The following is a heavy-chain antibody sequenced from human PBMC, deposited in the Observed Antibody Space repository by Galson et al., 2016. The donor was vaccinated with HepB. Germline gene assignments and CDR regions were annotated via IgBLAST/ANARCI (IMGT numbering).Heavy chain of an antibody. J-gene: IGHJ5*02. D-gene: IGHD4-17*01. CDR3: ARQYGEYDWFDP. Sequence: ETLSLTCTVSGGSISRSSFFWGWIRQPPGKGLEWIGTIYYSGSTYYNPSLKSRVTISVDTSKNQFSLKLSSVTAADTALYYCARQYGEYDWFDPGGQGTLVTVSS. CDR1: GGSISRSSFF. V-gene: IGHV4-39*01. CDR2: IYYSGST.